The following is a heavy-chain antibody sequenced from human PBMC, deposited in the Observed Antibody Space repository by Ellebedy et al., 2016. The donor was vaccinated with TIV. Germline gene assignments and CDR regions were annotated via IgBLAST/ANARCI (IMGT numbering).Heavy chain of an antibody. CDR3: ARVGPGYNYYMDV. Sequence: SETLSLTCTVSGGSISSYYWSWIRQPPGKGLEWIGYLYYSGSTNYNPSLKSRLTISGDTSKNQLYLKLRSVTAADTATYYCARVGPGYNYYMDVWGIGTTVIVSS. CDR1: GGSISSYY. V-gene: IGHV4-59*01. CDR2: LYYSGST. J-gene: IGHJ6*03.